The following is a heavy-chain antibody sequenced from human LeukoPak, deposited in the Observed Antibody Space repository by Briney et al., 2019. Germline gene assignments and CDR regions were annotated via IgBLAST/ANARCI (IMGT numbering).Heavy chain of an antibody. J-gene: IGHJ6*03. V-gene: IGHV1-18*01. Sequence: ASVKVSCKASGYTFTSYGISWVRQAPGQGLKWMGWISAYNGNTNYAQKPQGRVTMTTDTSTSTAYMELRSLRSDDTAVYYCARSHFFDYSNYYYYYMDVWGKGTTVTVSS. CDR1: GYTFTSYG. D-gene: IGHD4-11*01. CDR3: ARSHFFDYSNYYYYYMDV. CDR2: ISAYNGNT.